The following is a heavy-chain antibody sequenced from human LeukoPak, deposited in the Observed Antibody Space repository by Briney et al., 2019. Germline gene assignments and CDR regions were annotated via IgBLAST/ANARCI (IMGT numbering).Heavy chain of an antibody. CDR1: GYTFTNYG. J-gene: IGHJ4*02. CDR3: AREAVSRTTAGGIDY. CDR2: ISAYSGYT. D-gene: IGHD2-21*02. V-gene: IGHV1-18*01. Sequence: ASVKVSCKASGYTFTNYGISWVRQAPGQGLEWMGWISAYSGYTHYAQKIQGRVTVTTEASTSTAYMELRSLTSDHTAVYYCAREAVSRTTAGGIDYWGQGTLVTVSS.